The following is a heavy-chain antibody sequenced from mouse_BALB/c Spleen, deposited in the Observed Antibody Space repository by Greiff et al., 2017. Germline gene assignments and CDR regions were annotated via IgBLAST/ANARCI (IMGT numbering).Heavy chain of an antibody. V-gene: IGHV5-6-3*01. D-gene: IGHD2-2*01. CDR1: GFTFSSYG. Sequence: EVQVVESGGGLVQPGGSLKLSCAASGFTFSSYGMSWVRQTPDKRLELVATINSNGGSTYYPDSVKGRFTISRDNAKNTLYLQMSSLKSEDTAMYCCARDYYGYGGYWGQGTTLTVSS. J-gene: IGHJ2*01. CDR2: INSNGGST. CDR3: ARDYYGYGGY.